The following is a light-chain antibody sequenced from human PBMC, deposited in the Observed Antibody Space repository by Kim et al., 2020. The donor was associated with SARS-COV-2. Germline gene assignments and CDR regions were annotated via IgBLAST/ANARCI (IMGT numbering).Light chain of an antibody. J-gene: IGLJ3*02. V-gene: IGLV6-57*01. CDR3: QSYDSGPAPV. Sequence: TVTISCTRSSGSIASNYVQWYQQRPGSSPTTVICEDNRRPSGVPGRFSGYIDGSSNAASLSISGLGTEDGAGYYCQSYDSGPAPVFGGGTQLTVL. CDR2: EDN. CDR1: SGSIASNY.